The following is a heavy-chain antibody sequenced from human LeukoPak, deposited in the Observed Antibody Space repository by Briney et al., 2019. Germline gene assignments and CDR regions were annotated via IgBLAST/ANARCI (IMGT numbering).Heavy chain of an antibody. J-gene: IGHJ4*02. CDR3: ARASSNWYYFVDY. V-gene: IGHV3-48*04. D-gene: IGHD6-13*01. CDR1: GFTFNNFA. CDR2: ISRSSSTI. Sequence: GGSLRLSCAASGFTFNNFAMSWVRQAPGKGLEWVSYISRSSSTIYYADSVKGRFTISRDNAKNSLYLQMNSLRAEDTAVYYCARASSNWYYFVDYWGQGALVTVSS.